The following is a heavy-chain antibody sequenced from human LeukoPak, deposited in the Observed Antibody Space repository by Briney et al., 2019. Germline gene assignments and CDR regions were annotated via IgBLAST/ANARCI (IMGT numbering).Heavy chain of an antibody. CDR1: GYAFTGYY. D-gene: IGHD3-3*01. CDR3: ARVLGDFGVGEYYYYYMDV. CDR2: INPNSGGT. Sequence: ASVKVSCKASGYAFTGYYMHWVRQAPGQGLEWMGRINPNSGGTNYAQKFQGRVTMTRDTSISTAYMELSRLRSDDTAVYYCARVLGDFGVGEYYYYYMDVWGKGPRSPSP. J-gene: IGHJ6*03. V-gene: IGHV1-2*06.